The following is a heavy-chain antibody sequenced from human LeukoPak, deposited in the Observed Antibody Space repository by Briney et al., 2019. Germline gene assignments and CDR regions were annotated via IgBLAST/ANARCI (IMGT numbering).Heavy chain of an antibody. J-gene: IGHJ5*01. CDR2: IGFDGTT. V-gene: IGHV3-23*01. CDR1: GFTLSKYG. Sequence: GGSLRLSCAASGFTLSKYGMNWVRQAPGKGLEWVSGIGFDGTTYYADSVKGRFTISRDTSKNTFSLQMNSLSAEDTAVYYCAKAHGYYDSWGQGTLVTVSS. D-gene: IGHD3-22*01. CDR3: AKAHGYYDS.